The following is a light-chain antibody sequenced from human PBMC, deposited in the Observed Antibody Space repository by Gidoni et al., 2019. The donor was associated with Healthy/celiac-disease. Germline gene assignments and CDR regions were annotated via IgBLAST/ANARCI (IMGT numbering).Light chain of an antibody. V-gene: IGKV1-39*01. CDR2: ASS. CDR1: QSISSY. Sequence: DIQMTQSPSSLSASVGDRVTITCRASQSISSYLNWYQQKPGKAPKHLIYASSSLQSGVPSRFSGSGSGTYFTLTISSLQPEDFATYYCQQSYSTPRTFGQGTKVEIK. J-gene: IGKJ1*01. CDR3: QQSYSTPRT.